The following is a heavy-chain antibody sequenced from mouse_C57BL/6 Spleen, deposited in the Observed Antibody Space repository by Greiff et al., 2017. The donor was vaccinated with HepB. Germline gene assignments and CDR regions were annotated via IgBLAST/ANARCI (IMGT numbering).Heavy chain of an antibody. CDR3: ARSLTTVVPYAMDY. CDR1: GYSITSGYY. Sequence: EVHLVESGPGLVKPSQSLSLTCSVTGYSITSGYYWNWIRQFPGNKLEWMGYISYDGSNNYNPSLKNRISITRDTSKNQFFLKLNSVTTEDTATYYCARSLTTVVPYAMDYWGQGTSVTVSS. D-gene: IGHD1-1*01. CDR2: ISYDGSN. V-gene: IGHV3-6*01. J-gene: IGHJ4*01.